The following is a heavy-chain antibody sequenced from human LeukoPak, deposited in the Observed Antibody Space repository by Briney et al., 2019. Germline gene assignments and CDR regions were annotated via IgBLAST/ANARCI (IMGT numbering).Heavy chain of an antibody. Sequence: GGSLRLSCAASGFTFSIFAMSWVRQAPGRGPEWVSSISGTDDSTYYADSVKGRFTVSRDNSKYTLSLQMDSLRAEDTAVYYCAKRRSAVAGPRYFDYWGQGTLVTVSS. J-gene: IGHJ4*02. CDR3: AKRRSAVAGPRYFDY. CDR2: ISGTDDST. D-gene: IGHD6-19*01. CDR1: GFTFSIFA. V-gene: IGHV3-23*01.